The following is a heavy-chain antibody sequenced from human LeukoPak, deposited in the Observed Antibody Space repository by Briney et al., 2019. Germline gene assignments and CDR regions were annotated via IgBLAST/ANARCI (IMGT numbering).Heavy chain of an antibody. CDR1: GFTFDDYG. Sequence: GGSLRLSCAASGFTFDDYGMSWVRQAPGKGLEWVSGINWNGGSTGYADSVKGRFTISRDNAKNSLYLQMNSLRAEDTALYYCARGNYYGSGSYIATADYWGQGTLVTVSS. CDR2: INWNGGST. CDR3: ARGNYYGSGSYIATADY. V-gene: IGHV3-20*04. J-gene: IGHJ4*02. D-gene: IGHD3-10*01.